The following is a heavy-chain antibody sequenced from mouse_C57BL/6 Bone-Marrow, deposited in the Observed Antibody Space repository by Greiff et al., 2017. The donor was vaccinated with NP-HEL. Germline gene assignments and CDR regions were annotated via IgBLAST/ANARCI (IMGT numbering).Heavy chain of an antibody. Sequence: EVQGVESGGGLVQPGGSLSLSCAASGFTFTDYYMSWVRQPPGKALEWLGFIRNKANGYTTEYSASVKGRFTISRDNSQSILYLQMNALRAEDSATYDCATDRGWHYYAMDYWGQGTSVTVSS. J-gene: IGHJ4*01. CDR3: ATDRGWHYYAMDY. CDR2: IRNKANGYTT. D-gene: IGHD2-3*01. V-gene: IGHV7-3*01. CDR1: GFTFTDYY.